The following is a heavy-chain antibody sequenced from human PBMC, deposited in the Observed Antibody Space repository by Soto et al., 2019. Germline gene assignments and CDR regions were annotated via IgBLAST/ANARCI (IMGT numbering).Heavy chain of an antibody. CDR2: IYSGGNT. CDR1: GGSSSSTTYY. J-gene: IGHJ4*02. Sequence: QQLLQESGPGLVKPSETLSLTCTVSGGSSSSTTYYWGWIRQSPGKGLEWIGNIYSGGNTYYNPSLKSRVTISVDTSKSHLSLQLISVTAADTAVYYCAGQSYESRGYFYAHWGQGTLVTVSS. D-gene: IGHD3-22*01. CDR3: AGQSYESRGYFYAH. V-gene: IGHV4-39*01.